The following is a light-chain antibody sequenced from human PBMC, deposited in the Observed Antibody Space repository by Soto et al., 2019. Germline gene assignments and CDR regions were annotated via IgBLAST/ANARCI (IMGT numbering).Light chain of an antibody. V-gene: IGLV2-14*01. CDR2: DVT. CDR1: SSDVGGYNY. J-gene: IGLJ1*01. CDR3: CSYTTSNTRQIV. Sequence: QSALTQPASVSGSPGQSITISCTGTSSDVGGYNYVSWYQQQPGEAPKFMIYDVTNRPSGVSNRFSGSKSGNTASLTISGLQAEDEADYYCCSYTTSNTRQIVFGTGTKVTV.